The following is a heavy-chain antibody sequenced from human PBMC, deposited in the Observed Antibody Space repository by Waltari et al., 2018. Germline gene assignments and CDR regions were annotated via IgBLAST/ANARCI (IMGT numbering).Heavy chain of an antibody. CDR3: AKDLTYCSSTSCYQGYYMDV. V-gene: IGHV3-23*03. D-gene: IGHD2-2*01. J-gene: IGHJ6*03. CDR1: GFTFSSYA. CDR2: IYSGGST. Sequence: EVQLLESGGGLVQPGGSLRLPCAASGFTFSSYAMIWVRQAPGKGLEWVSVIYSGGSTYYADSVKGRFTISRDNSKNTLYLQMNSLRAEDTAVYYCAKDLTYCSSTSCYQGYYMDVWGKGTTVTVSS.